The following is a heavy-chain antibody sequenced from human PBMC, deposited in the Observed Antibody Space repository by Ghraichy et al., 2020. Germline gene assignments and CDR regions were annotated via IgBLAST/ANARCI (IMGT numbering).Heavy chain of an antibody. D-gene: IGHD6-19*01. J-gene: IGHJ3*02. CDR1: GGSISSSSYF. V-gene: IGHV4-39*01. CDR2: IYYSGTT. Sequence: SETLSLTCTVSGGSISSSSYFWGWIRQPPGKGLEWIGSIYYSGTTYYNPSLKSRVTISVDTSKNQFYLKLSFVTAADTAVYYCARPYTVAVTLAFDIWGQGTMVTVSS. CDR3: ARPYTVAVTLAFDI.